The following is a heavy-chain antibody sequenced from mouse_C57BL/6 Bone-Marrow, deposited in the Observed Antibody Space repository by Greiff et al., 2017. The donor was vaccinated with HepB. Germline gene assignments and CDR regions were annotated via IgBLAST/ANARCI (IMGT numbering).Heavy chain of an antibody. D-gene: IGHD1-1*01. Sequence: LQQPGAELVRPGTSVKLSCKASGYTFTSYWMHWVKQRPGQGLEWIGVIDPSDSYTNYNQKFKGKATLTVDTSSSTAYMQLSSLTSEDSAVYYCARSPFITTLDYWGQGTTLTVSS. CDR1: GYTFTSYW. CDR3: ARSPFITTLDY. CDR2: IDPSDSYT. J-gene: IGHJ2*01. V-gene: IGHV1-59*01.